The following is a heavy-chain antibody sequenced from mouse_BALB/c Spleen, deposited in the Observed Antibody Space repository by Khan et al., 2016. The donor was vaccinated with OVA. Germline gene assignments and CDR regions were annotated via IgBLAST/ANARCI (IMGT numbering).Heavy chain of an antibody. D-gene: IGHD4-1*01. CDR3: AMGRTY. Sequence: EVQLVESGPGLVKPSQSLSLTCTVTGYSITSDYAWNWIRQFPGNKLEWMGYISYSGRTSYNPSLKSRISVTRDTSKNQFFLQFNSLPTEDTATYYCAMGRTYWGQGTLVTVSA. V-gene: IGHV3-2*02. CDR1: GYSITSDYA. CDR2: ISYSGRT. J-gene: IGHJ3*01.